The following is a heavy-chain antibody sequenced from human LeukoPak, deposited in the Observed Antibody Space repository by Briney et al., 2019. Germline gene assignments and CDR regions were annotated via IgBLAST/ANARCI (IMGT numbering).Heavy chain of an antibody. CDR3: AKSVPYWYFDL. J-gene: IGHJ2*01. CDR2: LSGGGDNT. V-gene: IGHV3-23*01. Sequence: GGSLRLSCAASGFTFGTYTMNWVRQAPGKGLEWVSSLSGGGDNTYYADSVKGRFTISRDNSKNTVSLQVNSLRAEDTAIYYCAKSVPYWYFDLWGRGTLVTVSS. CDR1: GFTFGTYT.